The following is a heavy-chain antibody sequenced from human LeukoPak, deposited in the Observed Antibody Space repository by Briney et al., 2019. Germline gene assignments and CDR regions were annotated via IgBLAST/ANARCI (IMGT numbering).Heavy chain of an antibody. D-gene: IGHD3-22*01. CDR3: ARDYYDSSGYSYDAFDI. J-gene: IGHJ3*02. Sequence: PGGSLRLSCAASGFTFSSYSMNWVRQAPGKGLEWVSSISSSSCYIYYADSVKGRFTISRDNAKNSLYLQMNSLRAEDTAVYYCARDYYDSSGYSYDAFDIWGQGTMVTVSS. CDR2: ISSSSCYI. CDR1: GFTFSSYS. V-gene: IGHV3-21*01.